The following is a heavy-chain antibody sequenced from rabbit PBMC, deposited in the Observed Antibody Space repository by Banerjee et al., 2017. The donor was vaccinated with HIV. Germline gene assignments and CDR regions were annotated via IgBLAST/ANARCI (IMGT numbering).Heavy chain of an antibody. CDR1: GFSFSNSYY. J-gene: IGHJ4*01. Sequence: QEQLEESGGDLVKPGASLTLTCTASGFSFSNSYYMCWVRRAPGKGLEWIGCIYTGNSGTYYASWAKGRFTISKPSSTTVDLQMTSLTAVDTATYFCARDPSVDDYGDSLYYFDLWGPGTLVTVS. D-gene: IGHD2-1*01. CDR2: IYTGNSGT. CDR3: ARDPSVDDYGDSLYYFDL. V-gene: IGHV1S45*01.